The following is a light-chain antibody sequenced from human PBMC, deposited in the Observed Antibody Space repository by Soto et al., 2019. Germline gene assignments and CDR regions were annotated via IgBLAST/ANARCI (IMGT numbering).Light chain of an antibody. CDR3: QQYDTYWT. CDR2: GAS. V-gene: IGKV1-5*03. J-gene: IGKJ1*01. Sequence: DIQMTQSPSTLSASVGDRVTITCRASQSIRNSLAWYQQKPGKAPKLLIYGASSLESGVPPRFSGTVSGTEFTLTISSLQPDAFATYYCQQYDTYWTFGQGTMVEIK. CDR1: QSIRNS.